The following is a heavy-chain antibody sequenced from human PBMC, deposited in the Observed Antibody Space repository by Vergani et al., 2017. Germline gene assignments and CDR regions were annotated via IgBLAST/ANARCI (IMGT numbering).Heavy chain of an antibody. CDR1: GYTFINYG. CDR3: ARDRAQAFDVWSGYLPPFNH. Sequence: QIQLEQSGPEVKKPGASVKVSCKASGYTFINYGLTWVRQAPGQGLEWMGWISPYNGNTNFAQTVQDRVTLTTDTATNTAYMELRSLESDDTAVYYCARDRAQAFDVWSGYLPPFNHWGQGTQVTVAS. D-gene: IGHD3-3*01. V-gene: IGHV1-18*01. J-gene: IGHJ4*01. CDR2: ISPYNGNT.